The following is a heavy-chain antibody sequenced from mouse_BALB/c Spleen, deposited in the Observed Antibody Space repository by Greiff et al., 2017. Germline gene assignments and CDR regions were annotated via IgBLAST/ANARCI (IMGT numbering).Heavy chain of an antibody. CDR1: GYSFTSYW. CDR2: IHPSDSET. J-gene: IGHJ2*01. CDR3: AREGLCYRCDVEGFDY. D-gene: IGHD2-14*01. Sequence: QVQLQQPGAELVRPGASVKLSCKASGYSFTSYWMNWVKQRPGQGLEWIGMIHPSDSETRLNQKFKDKATLTVDKSSSTAYMQLSSPTSEDTAVYDGAREGLCYRCDVEGFDYWGQGTTLTVSA. V-gene: IGHV1S82*01.